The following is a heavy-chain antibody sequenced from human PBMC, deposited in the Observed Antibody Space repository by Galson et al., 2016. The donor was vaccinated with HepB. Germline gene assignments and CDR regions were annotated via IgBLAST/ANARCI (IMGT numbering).Heavy chain of an antibody. D-gene: IGHD3-22*01. CDR3: ARVWSASSAAHRF. CDR1: GFTFSSYA. CDR2: ISFDGSNA. Sequence: SLRLSCAASGFTFSSYAMHWVRQAPGKGLEWVAAISFDGSNAYYADSVKGRFTISRDNSKNTLYLQMSGLRAEDTAIYYCARVWSASSAAHRFWGQGTLVTVSS. J-gene: IGHJ4*02. V-gene: IGHV3-30-3*01.